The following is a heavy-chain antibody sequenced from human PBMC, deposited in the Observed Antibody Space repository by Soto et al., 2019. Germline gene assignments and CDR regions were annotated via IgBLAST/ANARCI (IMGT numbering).Heavy chain of an antibody. CDR1: GMTFGSRA. J-gene: IGHJ4*02. CDR2: ITDTGGDT. D-gene: IGHD3-10*01. Sequence: GGSLRLSCVASGMTFGSRAMSWVRQAPGEGLESVSTITDTGGDTKYADSVRGRFTMSRDNSKKTLYQQMHSLRVEDSALYYCARGSTDSYPGSRIFDFWGRGTLVTVSS. CDR3: ARGSTDSYPGSRIFDF. V-gene: IGHV3-23*01.